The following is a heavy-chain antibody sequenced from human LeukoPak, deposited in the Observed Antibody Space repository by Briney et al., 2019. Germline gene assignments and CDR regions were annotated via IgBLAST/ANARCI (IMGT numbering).Heavy chain of an antibody. Sequence: GRSLRLSCAASGFTFSSYAMHWVRQAPGKGLGWVAVISYDGSNKYYADSVKGRFTISRDNSKNTLYLQMNSLRAEDTAVYYCARDQGYYDSSGYIDYWGQGTLVTVSS. CDR3: ARDQGYYDSSGYIDY. CDR1: GFTFSSYA. J-gene: IGHJ4*02. V-gene: IGHV3-30-3*01. CDR2: ISYDGSNK. D-gene: IGHD3-22*01.